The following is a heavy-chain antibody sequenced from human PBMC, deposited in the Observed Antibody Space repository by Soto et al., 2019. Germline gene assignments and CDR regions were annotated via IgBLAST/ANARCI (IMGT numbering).Heavy chain of an antibody. CDR3: ARTHGHLSRAGDY. CDR1: GGSISSYY. CDR2: IYYSGST. J-gene: IGHJ4*02. D-gene: IGHD3-10*01. V-gene: IGHV4-59*08. Sequence: SETLSLTCTVSGGSISSYYWSWIRQPPGKGLEWIGYIYYSGSTYYNPSLKSRVTISVDTSKNQFSLKLSSVTAADTAVYYCARTHGHLSRAGDYWGQGTLVTVS.